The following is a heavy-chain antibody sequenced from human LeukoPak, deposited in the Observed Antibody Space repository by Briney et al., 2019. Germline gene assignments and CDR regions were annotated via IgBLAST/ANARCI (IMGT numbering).Heavy chain of an antibody. CDR1: GFTFSDYY. CDR3: AKSMVRGVSLDY. D-gene: IGHD3-10*01. CDR2: ISSSGSTI. Sequence: PGGSLRLSCAASGFTFSDYYMSWIRQAPGKGLEWVSYISSSGSTIYYADSVKGRFTISRDNSKNTLYLQMNSLRAEDTAVYYCAKSMVRGVSLDYWGQGTLVTVSS. V-gene: IGHV3-11*04. J-gene: IGHJ4*02.